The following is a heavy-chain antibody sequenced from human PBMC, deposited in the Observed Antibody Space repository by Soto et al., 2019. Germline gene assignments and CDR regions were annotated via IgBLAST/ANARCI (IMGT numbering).Heavy chain of an antibody. Sequence: PSETLSLTCTVSGGSISSYYWSWIRQPAGKGLEWIGRIYTSGSTNYNPSLKSRVTMSVDTSKNQFSLKLSSVTAADTAVYYCASHSSIAALGPPDYWGQGTLVTVSS. CDR3: ASHSSIAALGPPDY. CDR1: GGSISSYY. J-gene: IGHJ4*02. D-gene: IGHD6-6*01. V-gene: IGHV4-4*07. CDR2: IYTSGST.